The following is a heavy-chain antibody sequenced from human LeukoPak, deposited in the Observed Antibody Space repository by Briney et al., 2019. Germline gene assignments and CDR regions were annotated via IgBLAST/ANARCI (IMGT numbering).Heavy chain of an antibody. Sequence: GESLKISCKASGYSFTNTFIGWVRQMPGKGLEWMGIIYPGDSDTRYSPSFQGQVTISVDKSVTTAYLQWSSLQASDTAMYYCARPIAAAGTDLGYWGLGTLVTVSS. CDR1: GYSFTNTF. CDR3: ARPIAAAGTDLGY. CDR2: IYPGDSDT. D-gene: IGHD6-13*01. J-gene: IGHJ4*02. V-gene: IGHV5-51*01.